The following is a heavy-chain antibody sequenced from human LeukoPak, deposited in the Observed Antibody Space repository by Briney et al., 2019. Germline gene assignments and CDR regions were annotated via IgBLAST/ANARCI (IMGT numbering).Heavy chain of an antibody. J-gene: IGHJ4*02. Sequence: ASVKVSCKASGYTFTSYYMHWVRQAPGQGLEWMGIINPSGGSTSYAQKFQGRVTMTRDTSTGTVYMELSSLRSEDTAVYYCARAVAGWYYFDYWGQGTLVTVSS. CDR1: GYTFTSYY. CDR2: INPSGGST. CDR3: ARAVAGWYYFDY. D-gene: IGHD6-19*01. V-gene: IGHV1-46*01.